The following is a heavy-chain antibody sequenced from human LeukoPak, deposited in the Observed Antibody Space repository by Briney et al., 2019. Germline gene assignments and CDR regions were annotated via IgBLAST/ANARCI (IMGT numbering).Heavy chain of an antibody. J-gene: IGHJ4*02. Sequence: PGGSLRLSCAASGFTFSSYWMSWVRQAPGKGLEWVANIKQDGSEKYYGDSVKGRFTISRDNAKNSLYLQMNSLRAEDTAVYFCARDGAARGSGSFGDWGQGTLVTVSS. CDR2: IKQDGSEK. CDR3: ARDGAARGSGSFGD. CDR1: GFTFSSYW. V-gene: IGHV3-7*01. D-gene: IGHD3-10*01.